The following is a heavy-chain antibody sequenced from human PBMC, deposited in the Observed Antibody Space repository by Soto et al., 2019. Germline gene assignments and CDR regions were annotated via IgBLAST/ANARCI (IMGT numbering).Heavy chain of an antibody. CDR1: GGSISSYY. Sequence: LSLTCTVSGGSISSYYWSWIRQPPGKGLEWIGYIYYSGSTNYNPSLKSRVTTSVDTSKNQFSLKLSSVTTADTAVYYCARRVATRQMGYYFDYWGQGTLVTVSS. D-gene: IGHD6-6*01. V-gene: IGHV4-59*01. CDR3: ARRVATRQMGYYFDY. CDR2: IYYSGST. J-gene: IGHJ4*02.